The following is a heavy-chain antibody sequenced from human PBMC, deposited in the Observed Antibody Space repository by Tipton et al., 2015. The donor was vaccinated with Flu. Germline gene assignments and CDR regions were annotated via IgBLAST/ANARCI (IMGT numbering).Heavy chain of an antibody. J-gene: IGHJ4*02. CDR1: GFTFSGYA. Sequence: CAASGFTFSGYAMNWVRQAPGKGLEWVSIITANGGITNYADSVKGRFTISRDNSKDTLFLQMNSLIAEDTAVYYCAKVGLYDMLGGALDYWGQGTLVTVSS. CDR3: AKVGLYDMLGGALDY. D-gene: IGHD3-9*01. V-gene: IGHV3-23*01. CDR2: ITANGGIT.